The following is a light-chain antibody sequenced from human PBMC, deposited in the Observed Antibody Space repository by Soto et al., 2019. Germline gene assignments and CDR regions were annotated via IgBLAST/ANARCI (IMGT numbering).Light chain of an antibody. Sequence: QSALTQPASVSGSPGQSITISCTGTSSDIGAYDFVSWYQQHPDKAPKLMIYEVRNRPSGVSNRFSGSKSVNTATLTISGLQAEDETDYYCSSYKTRTPRVFGTGTKVTVL. CDR2: EVR. V-gene: IGLV2-14*03. J-gene: IGLJ1*01. CDR3: SSYKTRTPRV. CDR1: SSDIGAYDF.